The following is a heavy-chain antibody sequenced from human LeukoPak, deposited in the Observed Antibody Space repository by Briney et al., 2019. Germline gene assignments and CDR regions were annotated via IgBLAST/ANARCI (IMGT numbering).Heavy chain of an antibody. J-gene: IGHJ4*02. CDR1: GYTFTSYY. CDR2: INPSGGST. CDR3: ARASYDILTGYPHFDY. Sequence: ASVTVSCKASGYTFTSYYMHWVRQAPGQGLEWMGIINPSGGSTSYAQKFQGRVTMTRDTSTSTVYMGLSSLRSEDTAVYYCARASYDILTGYPHFDYWGQGTLVTVSS. D-gene: IGHD3-9*01. V-gene: IGHV1-46*01.